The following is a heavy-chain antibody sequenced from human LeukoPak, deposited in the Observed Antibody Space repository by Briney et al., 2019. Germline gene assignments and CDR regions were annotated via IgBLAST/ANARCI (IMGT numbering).Heavy chain of an antibody. CDR3: ARVGYYDFWSGYYFWFDY. CDR2: FDPEDGET. CDR1: GYTLTELS. D-gene: IGHD3-3*01. Sequence: ASVKVSCKVSGYTLTELSMHWVRQAPGKGLEWMGGFDPEDGETIYAQKFQGRVTMTEDTSTDTAYMELSSLRSDDTAVYYCARVGYYDFWSGYYFWFDYWGQGTLVTVSS. V-gene: IGHV1-24*01. J-gene: IGHJ4*02.